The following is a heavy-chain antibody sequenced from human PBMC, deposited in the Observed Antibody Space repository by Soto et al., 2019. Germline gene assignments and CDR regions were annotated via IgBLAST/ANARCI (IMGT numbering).Heavy chain of an antibody. CDR3: ARPWTSDWAYDI. Sequence: EVQLVESGGGLVQPGGSLRLSCAASGFTFSSYWMHWVRQSPGKGLVWVSRIKTDGSDTHYADSVKGRFTISRDNAKNTLYLQMNSLRDEDTAVYYCARPWTSDWAYDIWGQGTMVIVSS. J-gene: IGHJ3*02. D-gene: IGHD3-9*01. V-gene: IGHV3-74*01. CDR2: IKTDGSDT. CDR1: GFTFSSYW.